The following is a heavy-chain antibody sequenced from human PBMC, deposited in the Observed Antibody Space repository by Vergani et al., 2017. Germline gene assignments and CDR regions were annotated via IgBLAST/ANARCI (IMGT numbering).Heavy chain of an antibody. CDR2: ISWNSGSI. V-gene: IGHV3-9*01. J-gene: IGHJ6*03. CDR3: AKAGLSYYYYMDV. D-gene: IGHD7-27*01. CDR1: GFTFDDYA. Sequence: EVQLVESGGGLVQPGRSLRLSCAASGFTFDDYAMHWVRQAPGKGLEWVSGISWNSGSIGYADSVKGRFTISGDNAKNSLYLQMNSLRAEDTALYYCAKAGLSYYYYMDVWGKGTTVTVSS.